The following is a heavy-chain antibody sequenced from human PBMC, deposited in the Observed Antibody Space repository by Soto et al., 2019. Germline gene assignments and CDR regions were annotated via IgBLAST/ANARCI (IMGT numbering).Heavy chain of an antibody. CDR1: GGSFSGYY. Sequence: SETLSLTCAVYGGSFSGYYWSWIRQPPGKGLEWIGEINHSGSTNYNPSLESRVTISVDTSKNQFSLKLSSVTAADTAVYYCARGLSYGSGSRLDVWGQGTTVT. CDR2: INHSGST. D-gene: IGHD3-10*01. J-gene: IGHJ6*02. V-gene: IGHV4-34*01. CDR3: ARGLSYGSGSRLDV.